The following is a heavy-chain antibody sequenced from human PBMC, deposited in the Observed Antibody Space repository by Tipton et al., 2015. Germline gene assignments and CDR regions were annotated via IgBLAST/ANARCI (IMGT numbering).Heavy chain of an antibody. CDR2: ISHSGNT. CDR3: ARARGRHGGLFDS. J-gene: IGHJ4*02. Sequence: TLSLTCAVSAYSISSDYYWGWIRQPPGKGLEWIGSISHSGNTYYNPSLKSRVTISVDTSKTQFSLKMSSVTASDTAVYYCARARGRHGGLFDSWGQGILVTASS. V-gene: IGHV4-38-2*01. CDR1: AYSISSDYY. D-gene: IGHD4-23*01.